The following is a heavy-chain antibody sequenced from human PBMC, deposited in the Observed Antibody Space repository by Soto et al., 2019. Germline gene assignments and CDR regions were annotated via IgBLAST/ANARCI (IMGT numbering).Heavy chain of an antibody. CDR2: ISGSGDGT. J-gene: IGHJ4*02. Sequence: LRLSCAASGFTFSSFALSWVRQAPGKGLEWVSAISGSGDGTDYADSVKGRFTISRDNSRNTLYLQMNSLRAEDTAVYYCAGPGYSSQDYWGQGALVTVSS. D-gene: IGHD5-18*01. CDR3: AGPGYSSQDY. V-gene: IGHV3-23*01. CDR1: GFTFSSFA.